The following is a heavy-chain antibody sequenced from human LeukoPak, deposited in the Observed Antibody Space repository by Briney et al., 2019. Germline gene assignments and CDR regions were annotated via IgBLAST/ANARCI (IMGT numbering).Heavy chain of an antibody. Sequence: SQTLSPTCTVSGGSISSGGYYWSWIRQHPGKGLEWIGYIYYSGSTYYNPSLKSRVTISVDTSKNQFSLKLSSVTAADTAVYYCARGYLNPFMSIFDYWGQGTLVTVSS. D-gene: IGHD6-6*01. J-gene: IGHJ4*02. V-gene: IGHV4-31*03. CDR2: IYYSGST. CDR3: ARGYLNPFMSIFDY. CDR1: GGSISSGGYY.